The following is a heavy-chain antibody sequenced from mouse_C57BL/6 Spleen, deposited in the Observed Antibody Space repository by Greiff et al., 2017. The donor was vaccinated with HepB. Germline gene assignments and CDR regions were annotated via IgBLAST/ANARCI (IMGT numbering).Heavy chain of an antibody. Sequence: EVKILESGAELVRPGASVKLSCTASGFNIKDDYMHWVKQRPEQGLEWIGWIDPENGDTEYASKFQGKATITADTSSNTAYLQLSSLTSEDTAVYYCTRDSAWFAYWGQGTLVTVSA. CDR1: GFNIKDDY. V-gene: IGHV14-4*01. CDR2: IDPENGDT. CDR3: TRDSAWFAY. J-gene: IGHJ3*01.